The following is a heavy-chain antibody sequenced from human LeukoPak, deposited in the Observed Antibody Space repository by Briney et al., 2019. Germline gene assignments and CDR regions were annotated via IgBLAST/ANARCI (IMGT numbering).Heavy chain of an antibody. V-gene: IGHV3-20*04. Sequence: PGGSLRLSCAASGFTFDDYGMSWVRQAPGKGLEWVSGINWNGGSTGYADSVKGRFTISRDNAKNSLYLQMNSLRAEDTALYYCARDYDFWSGSYYYYYMDVWGKGTTVTVSS. CDR2: INWNGGST. J-gene: IGHJ6*03. CDR1: GFTFDDYG. CDR3: ARDYDFWSGSYYYYYMDV. D-gene: IGHD3-3*01.